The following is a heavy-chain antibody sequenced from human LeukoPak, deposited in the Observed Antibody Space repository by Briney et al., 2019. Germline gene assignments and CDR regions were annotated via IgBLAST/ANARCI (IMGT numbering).Heavy chain of an antibody. CDR1: GFTFSSYS. CDR3: ARGVDYYDSSGTIDY. CDR2: VWYDGSKT. V-gene: IGHV3-33*08. J-gene: IGHJ4*02. Sequence: PGGSLRLSCAASGFTFSSYSMNWVRQAPGKGLEWVAVVWYDGSKTYSADSVKGRITISRDDSKNTLYLQMNSLRAEDTAVYYCARGVDYYDSSGTIDYWGQGTLVTVSS. D-gene: IGHD3-22*01.